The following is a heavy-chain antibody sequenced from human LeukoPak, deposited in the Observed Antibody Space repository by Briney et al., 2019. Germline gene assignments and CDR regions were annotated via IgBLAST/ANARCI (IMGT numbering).Heavy chain of an antibody. CDR3: ARLRDSRSYYFDY. D-gene: IGHD6-6*01. V-gene: IGHV4-39*01. J-gene: IGHJ4*02. Sequence: SETLSLTRTVSGGSISSSNYYWGWIRQPPGKGLEWIGGVYHSGSTYYTPSLKSRVTISVDTSKNQFSLQLSSVTAADTAVYYCARLRDSRSYYFDYWGQGILVTVSS. CDR1: GGSISSSNYY. CDR2: VYHSGST.